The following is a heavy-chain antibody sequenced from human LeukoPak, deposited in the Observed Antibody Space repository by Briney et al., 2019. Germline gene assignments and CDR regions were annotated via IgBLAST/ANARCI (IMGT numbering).Heavy chain of an antibody. CDR3: ARVDDYGGNSYFDY. D-gene: IGHD4-23*01. J-gene: IGHJ4*02. CDR2: ISAYNGNT. Sequence: ASVKVSCKASGYTFTSYGIGWVRQAPGQGLEWMGWISAYNGNTNYAQKLQGRVTMTTDTSTSTAYMELRSLRSDDTAVYYCARVDDYGGNSYFDYWGQGTLVTVSS. CDR1: GYTFTSYG. V-gene: IGHV1-18*01.